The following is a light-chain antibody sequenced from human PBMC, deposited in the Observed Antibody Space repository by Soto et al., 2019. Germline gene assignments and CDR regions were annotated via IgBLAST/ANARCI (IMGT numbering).Light chain of an antibody. J-gene: IGLJ2*01. CDR2: DTS. CDR1: AGAVTSGHY. Sequence: QTVVTQEHSLTVSPGGTVPLTFDSSAGAVTSGHYPYWFQQKPGQAPRTLIYDTSNKHSWTPARFSGSLLGGKAALTLSGAQPEDEADYYCLLYYGGVRLFGGGTKVTVL. CDR3: LLYYGGVRL. V-gene: IGLV7-46*01.